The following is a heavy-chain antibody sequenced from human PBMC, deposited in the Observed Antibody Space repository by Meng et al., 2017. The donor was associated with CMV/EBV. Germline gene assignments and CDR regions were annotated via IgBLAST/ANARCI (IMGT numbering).Heavy chain of an antibody. V-gene: IGHV4-34*01. CDR1: GGSFSGYY. Sequence: SETLSLTCAVYGGSFSGYYWSWIRQPPGKGLEWIGEINHSGSTNYNPSLKSRVTISVDTSKNQFSLKLSSVTAADTAVYYCARGYYDFWSGYYRASWFDPWGQGTLVTVSS. J-gene: IGHJ5*02. CDR3: ARGYYDFWSGYYRASWFDP. CDR2: INHSGST. D-gene: IGHD3-3*01.